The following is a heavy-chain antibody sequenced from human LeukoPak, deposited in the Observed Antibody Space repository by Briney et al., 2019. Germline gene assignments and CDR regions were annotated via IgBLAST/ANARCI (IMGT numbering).Heavy chain of an antibody. V-gene: IGHV3-64D*06. CDR3: VKDLMSGYSYGYEAAFDI. J-gene: IGHJ3*02. CDR1: GFTFSSYA. Sequence: GGSLRLSCSASGFTFSSYAMHWVRQAPGKGLEYVSAISSNGGSTYYADSVKGRSTISRDNSKNTLYLQMSSLRAEDTAVYYCVKDLMSGYSYGYEAAFDIWGQGTMVTVSS. CDR2: ISSNGGST. D-gene: IGHD5-18*01.